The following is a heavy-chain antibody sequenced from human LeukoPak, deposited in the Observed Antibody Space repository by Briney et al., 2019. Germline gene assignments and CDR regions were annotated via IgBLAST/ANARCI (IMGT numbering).Heavy chain of an antibody. D-gene: IGHD2-2*02. CDR3: SRYCSSTSCYNFDY. CDR1: GYSISSGYY. V-gene: IGHV4-38-2*02. J-gene: IGHJ4*02. Sequence: SETLSLTCTVSGYSISSGYYWGWIRQPPGKALEWIGSIYYSGSTYYNPSLKSRVTISVDTSKNQFSLKLSSVTAADTAVYYCSRYCSSTSCYNFDYWGQGTLVTVSS. CDR2: IYYSGST.